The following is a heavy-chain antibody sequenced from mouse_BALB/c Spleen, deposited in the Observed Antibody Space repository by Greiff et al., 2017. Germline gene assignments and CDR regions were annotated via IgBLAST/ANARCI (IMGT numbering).Heavy chain of an antibody. V-gene: IGHV2-9*02. CDR3: ASSTVVATDWFAY. CDR2: IWAGGST. Sequence: QVQLKQSGPGLVAPSQSLSITCTVSGFSLTSYGVHWVRQPPGKGLEWLGVIWAGGSTNYNSALMSRLSISKDNSKSQVFLKMNSLQTDDTAMYYCASSTVVATDWFAYWGQGTLVTVSA. J-gene: IGHJ3*01. CDR1: GFSLTSYG. D-gene: IGHD1-1*01.